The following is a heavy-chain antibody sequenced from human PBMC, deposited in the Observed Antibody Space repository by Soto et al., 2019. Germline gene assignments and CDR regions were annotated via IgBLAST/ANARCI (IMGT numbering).Heavy chain of an antibody. CDR3: ARDRPLIVGAPPGYYYYGMDV. V-gene: IGHV1-18*04. CDR2: ISAYNGNT. Sequence: ASVKVSCKASGYTFTSYGISWVRQAPGQGLERMGWISAYNGNTNYAQKLQGRVTMTTDTSTSTAYMELRSLRSDDTAVYYCARDRPLIVGAPPGYYYYGMDVWGQGTTVTVSS. D-gene: IGHD1-26*01. CDR1: GYTFTSYG. J-gene: IGHJ6*02.